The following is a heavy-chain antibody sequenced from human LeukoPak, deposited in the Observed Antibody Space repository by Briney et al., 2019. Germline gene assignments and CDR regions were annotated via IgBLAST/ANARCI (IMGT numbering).Heavy chain of an antibody. CDR1: GFTFSTYW. J-gene: IGHJ4*02. V-gene: IGHV3-74*01. CDR3: ARSDYTDY. Sequence: PGGSLRLSCAASGFTFSTYWMHWLRQVRGKGLVWVSRIRGDGNSATYADFVKGRFTISRDNAKNTLYLQMNSLRVEDTAVYYCARSDYTDYWGQGTLVTVSS. CDR2: IRGDGNSA. D-gene: IGHD3-3*01.